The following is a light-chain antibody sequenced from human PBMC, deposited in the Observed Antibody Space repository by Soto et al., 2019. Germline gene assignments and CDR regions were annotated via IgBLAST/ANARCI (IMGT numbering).Light chain of an antibody. CDR3: QQFNRYSSWT. J-gene: IGKJ1*01. CDR2: DAS. Sequence: DTQMTQSPSTLSASVGDRVTIACRASQSISNLLAWYQQRPGKAPQLLIYDASTLLRGVPSRFSGSGFGTEFTLTISSLQPDDFATYYCQQFNRYSSWTFGQGTKVEI. V-gene: IGKV1-5*01. CDR1: QSISNL.